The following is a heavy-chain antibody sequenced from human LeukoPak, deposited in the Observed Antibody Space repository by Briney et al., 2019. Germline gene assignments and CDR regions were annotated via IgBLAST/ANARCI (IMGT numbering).Heavy chain of an antibody. CDR3: ARGGQGCSNTNCYFWFDP. V-gene: IGHV4-31*03. J-gene: IGHJ5*02. D-gene: IGHD2-2*01. CDR2: IYYTGSN. CDR1: GGSISSGGYY. Sequence: SETLSLTCTVSGGSISSGGYYWSWIRQHPGKGLEWIGNIYYTGSNYYNPSLKSRVTISVDTSKNQFSLKLRSVTAADTAVYYCARGGQGCSNTNCYFWFDPWGQGTLVTVSS.